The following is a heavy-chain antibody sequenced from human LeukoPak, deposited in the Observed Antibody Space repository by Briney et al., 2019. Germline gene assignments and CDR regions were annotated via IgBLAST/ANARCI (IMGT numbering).Heavy chain of an antibody. V-gene: IGHV1-46*01. Sequence: VGSVKVSSKASGYTFTNYYMHWVRQAPGQGGEWMGVINHSGCSTRYPQGFEGRVPMTSDTSTSNVYMEQRSRSCEDTAVYYCGSTRGGGAAFDIWGQGTMVTVSS. CDR1: GYTFTNYY. CDR2: INHSGCST. D-gene: IGHD3-10*01. J-gene: IGHJ3*02. CDR3: GSTRGGGAAFDI.